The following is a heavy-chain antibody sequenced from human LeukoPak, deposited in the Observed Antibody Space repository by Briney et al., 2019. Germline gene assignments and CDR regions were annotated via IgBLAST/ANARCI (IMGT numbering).Heavy chain of an antibody. CDR3: ATLYIVVLSTSEWFDP. CDR2: ISHDDSNK. D-gene: IGHD2-21*01. CDR1: GFTFSSYS. V-gene: IGHV3-30*03. Sequence: GGSLRLSCAASGFTFSSYSMNWVRQPPGKGLEWLGVISHDDSNKYYADSVKGRFTISRDNSKDTVYLQMNSLGPEDTATYYCATLYIVVLSTSEWFDPWGQGTLVTVSS. J-gene: IGHJ5*02.